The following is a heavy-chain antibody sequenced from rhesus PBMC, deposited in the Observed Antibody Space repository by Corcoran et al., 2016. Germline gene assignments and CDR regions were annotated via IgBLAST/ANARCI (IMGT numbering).Heavy chain of an antibody. CDR3: ARRDGYAFDF. Sequence: QLQLQESGPGLVKPSETLSLTCAVSGGSIITNWWIWIRQPPGKGLEWIGRVSGSGGRTSDNPSLKIRLTKSTGTSENRFSLKLSYVTAADTAVYFCARRDGYAFDFWGQGLRVTVSS. D-gene: IGHD3-9*01. CDR1: GGSIITNW. J-gene: IGHJ3*01. V-gene: IGHV4-57*02. CDR2: VSGSGGRT.